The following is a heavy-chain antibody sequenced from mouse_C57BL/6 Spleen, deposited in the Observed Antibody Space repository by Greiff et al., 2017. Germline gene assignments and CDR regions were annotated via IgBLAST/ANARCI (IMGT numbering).Heavy chain of an antibody. V-gene: IGHV1-52*01. D-gene: IGHD2-5*01. CDR3: ARHYSNYYAMDY. CDR1: GYTSTSYW. CDR2: IDPSDSET. J-gene: IGHJ4*01. Sequence: QVQLKQPGAELVRPGSSVKLSCKASGYTSTSYWMHWVKQRPIQGLEWIGNIDPSDSETHYNQKFKDKATLTVDKSSSTAYMQLSSLTSEDSAVYYCARHYSNYYAMDYWGQGTSVTVSS.